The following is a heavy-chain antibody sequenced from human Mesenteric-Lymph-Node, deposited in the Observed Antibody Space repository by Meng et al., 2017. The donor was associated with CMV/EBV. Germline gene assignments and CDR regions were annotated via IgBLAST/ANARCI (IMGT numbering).Heavy chain of an antibody. CDR2: INPNSDGR. CDR1: GYTFTSYD. J-gene: IGHJ4*02. D-gene: IGHD6-6*01. V-gene: IGHV1-2*02. CDR3: ARQYSTSSQRFDS. Sequence: ASVKVSCKASGYTFTSYDINWVRQAPGQGLEWMGWINPNSDGRNYAQKFRGRVTVTRDTSISTAYMELSSLRSDDTAVYYCARQYSTSSQRFDSWGQGTLVTVSS.